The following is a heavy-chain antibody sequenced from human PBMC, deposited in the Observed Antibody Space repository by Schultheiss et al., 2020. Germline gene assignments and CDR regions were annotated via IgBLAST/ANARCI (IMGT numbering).Heavy chain of an antibody. J-gene: IGHJ6*02. CDR3: ARDLPDYSGYDAYYYYYGMDV. CDR1: GGTFSSYA. CDR2: IIPIFGTA. D-gene: IGHD5-12*01. V-gene: IGHV1-69*05. Sequence: SVKVSCKASGGTFSSYAISWVRQAPGQGLEWMGGIIPIFGTANYAQKFQGRVTITTDTSTSTAYMELRSLRSDDTAVYYCARDLPDYSGYDAYYYYYGMDVWGQGTTVTVSS.